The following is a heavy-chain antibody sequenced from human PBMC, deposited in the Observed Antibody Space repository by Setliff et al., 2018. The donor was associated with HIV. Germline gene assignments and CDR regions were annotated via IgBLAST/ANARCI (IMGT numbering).Heavy chain of an antibody. J-gene: IGHJ4*02. CDR2: ISGSGGST. CDR1: GFTFSSYA. V-gene: IGHV3-23*01. CDR3: AKAGSTSWEFDF. D-gene: IGHD6-13*01. Sequence: GGSLRLSCVASGFTFSSYAMSWVRQAPGKGLEWVSAISGSGGSTYYADSVKGRFTISRDNSKNMLYVEMKNLRVEDTALYYCAKAGSTSWEFDFWGQGVLVTVSS.